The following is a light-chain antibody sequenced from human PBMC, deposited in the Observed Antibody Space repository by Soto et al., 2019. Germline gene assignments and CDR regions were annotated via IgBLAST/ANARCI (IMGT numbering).Light chain of an antibody. CDR3: QQYGSSPRT. J-gene: IGKJ1*01. Sequence: EIVMTQSSATLSVSPGERVILSCRASQNINSDLAWYQQKPGQAPRFLIYGASTRATGIPPRFSGWGSGTQFTLTISSLQSEDSAVYYCQQYGSSPRTFGQGTKVDIK. CDR1: QNINSD. V-gene: IGKV3-15*01. CDR2: GAS.